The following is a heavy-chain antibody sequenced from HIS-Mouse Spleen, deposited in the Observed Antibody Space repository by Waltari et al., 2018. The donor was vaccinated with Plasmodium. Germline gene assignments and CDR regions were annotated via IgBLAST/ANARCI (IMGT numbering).Heavy chain of an antibody. J-gene: IGHJ4*02. CDR3: ARGGYSSSSYYFDY. CDR1: GGSISLYY. V-gene: IGHV4-59*01. D-gene: IGHD6-6*01. CDR2: IYYSGST. Sequence: QVQLQESGPGLVKPSETLSLTCTVSGGSISLYYWSWIMQPPGKGLEWIGYIYYSGSTNYNPSLKSRVTISVHTSKNQFSLRVSSVTAADTAVYYCARGGYSSSSYYFDYWGQGTLVTVSS.